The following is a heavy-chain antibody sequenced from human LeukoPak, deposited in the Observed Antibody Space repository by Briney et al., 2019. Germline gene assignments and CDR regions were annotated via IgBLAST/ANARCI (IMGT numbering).Heavy chain of an antibody. V-gene: IGHV4-38-2*02. CDR1: GYSISSGYY. Sequence: PSETLSLTCTVSGYSISSGYYWGWIRQPPGKGLEWIASIYHSGSIYYNPSLKSRVTISVDTSKDQFSLKLNSVTATDTAVYYCARQPHPFGVVQLPDYWGQGTLVTVSS. CDR3: ARQPHPFGVVQLPDY. J-gene: IGHJ4*02. D-gene: IGHD3-3*01. CDR2: IYHSGSI.